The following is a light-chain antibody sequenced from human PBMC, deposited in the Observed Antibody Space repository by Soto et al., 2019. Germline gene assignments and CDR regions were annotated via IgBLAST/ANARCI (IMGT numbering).Light chain of an antibody. J-gene: IGKJ1*01. CDR2: GAS. CDR1: QSVSNNY. CDR3: QQYGSSGT. V-gene: IGKV3-20*01. Sequence: ELVLTQSPGTLSLSPGERATLSCRASQSVSNNYLAWYKQKPGQAPSLLIYGASNRATGIPDRFSGSGSGTDFTLTIRRLEPEDFAVYYCQQYGSSGTFGQGTKVDIK.